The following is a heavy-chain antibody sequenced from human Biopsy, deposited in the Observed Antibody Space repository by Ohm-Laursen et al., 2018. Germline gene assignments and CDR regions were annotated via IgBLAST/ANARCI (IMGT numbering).Heavy chain of an antibody. CDR3: ARGGSGSGYYGMDV. CDR1: GDTFSRSA. CDR2: IIPIVGIT. D-gene: IGHD3-10*01. Sequence: ESSVKVSCKASGDTFSRSAFFWVRQAPGQGLVYLGRIIPIVGITNHAQTFQGRITLTADKSTFMVYMELSRLRSDDTAIYYCARGGSGSGYYGMDVWGQGATVSVPS. V-gene: IGHV1-69*04. J-gene: IGHJ6*02.